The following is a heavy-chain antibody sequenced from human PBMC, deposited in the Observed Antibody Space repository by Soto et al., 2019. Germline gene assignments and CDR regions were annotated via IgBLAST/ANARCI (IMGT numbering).Heavy chain of an antibody. CDR1: GYTFTSYG. Sequence: GASVKVSCKASGYTFTSYGISWVRQAPGQGLEWMGWISAYNGNTNYAQKLQGRVTMTTDTSTSTAYMELRSLRSDDTAVYYCARVYTIFGVVYYYYMDVWGKGTTVTVSS. D-gene: IGHD3-3*01. CDR3: ARVYTIFGVVYYYYMDV. V-gene: IGHV1-18*01. CDR2: ISAYNGNT. J-gene: IGHJ6*03.